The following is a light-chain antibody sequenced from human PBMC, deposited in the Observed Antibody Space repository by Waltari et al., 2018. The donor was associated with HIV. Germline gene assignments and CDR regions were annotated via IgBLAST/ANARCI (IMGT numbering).Light chain of an antibody. J-gene: IGKJ3*01. CDR1: QNIINY. Sequence: DSNMTQSPSSLSASVGERVTITRRTSQNIINYLNWYHQSPGKAPTLLIFGASTLQDGVSSRLSCSGSDTEFDLSIAGLQPEDFGTYYCQHTFSPPRTFGPGT. CDR3: QHTFSPPRT. CDR2: GAS. V-gene: IGKV1-39*01.